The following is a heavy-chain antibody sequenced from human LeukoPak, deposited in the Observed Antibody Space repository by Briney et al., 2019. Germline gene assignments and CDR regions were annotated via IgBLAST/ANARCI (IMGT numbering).Heavy chain of an antibody. CDR2: VYYSGST. CDR1: GGSISSGDYY. J-gene: IGHJ4*02. CDR3: ARGGDYYSSSWHRVDY. D-gene: IGHD6-13*01. V-gene: IGHV4-30-4*08. Sequence: SETLSLTCTVSGGSISSGDYYWSWIRQPPGKGLEWIGFVYYSGSTNYNPSLKSPVTISADTSKNQFSLKLSSVTAADTAVYYWARGGDYYSSSWHRVDYWGQGTLVTVSS.